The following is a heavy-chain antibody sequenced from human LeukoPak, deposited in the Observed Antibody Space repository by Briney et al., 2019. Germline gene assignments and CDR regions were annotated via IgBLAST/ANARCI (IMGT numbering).Heavy chain of an antibody. J-gene: IGHJ4*02. CDR1: VGSLSSYY. V-gene: IGHV4-4*07. CDR3: ARGDSSSSGDFDY. D-gene: IGHD6-6*01. Sequence: SETLSLTCTVSVGSLSSYYWSWIRQPAGKGLEGIGRIYTSGCTNYNPSLKHQVTMSVDTSENQFSLKLSSVTAADTAVYYCARGDSSSSGDFDYWGQGTLVTVSS. CDR2: IYTSGCT.